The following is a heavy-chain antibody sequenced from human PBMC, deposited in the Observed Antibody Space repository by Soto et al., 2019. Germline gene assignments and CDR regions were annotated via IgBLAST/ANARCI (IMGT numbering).Heavy chain of an antibody. CDR1: GFTFSSYG. V-gene: IGHV3-30*18. CDR3: AKDALDGDYVLAFDV. D-gene: IGHD4-17*01. J-gene: IGHJ3*01. Sequence: GGSLRLSCAASGFTFSSYGMHWVRQAPGKGLEWVAVISYDGSDKDYADSVKGRFTISRDNSRNTLYLQMNSLRGEDTAVYYCAKDALDGDYVLAFDVWGQGTMVTVSS. CDR2: ISYDGSDK.